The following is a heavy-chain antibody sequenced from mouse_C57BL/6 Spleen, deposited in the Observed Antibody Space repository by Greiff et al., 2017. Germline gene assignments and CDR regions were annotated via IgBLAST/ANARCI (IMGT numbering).Heavy chain of an antibody. D-gene: IGHD2-2*01. Sequence: LQESGAELVRPGASVTLSCKASGYTFTDYEMHWVKQTPVHGLEWIGAIDPETGGTAYNQKFKGKAILTADKSSSTAYMELRSLTSEDSAVYYCTRTEETTMVTTEYYFDYWGQGTTLTVSS. J-gene: IGHJ2*01. CDR1: GYTFTDYE. CDR2: IDPETGGT. V-gene: IGHV1-15*01. CDR3: TRTEETTMVTTEYYFDY.